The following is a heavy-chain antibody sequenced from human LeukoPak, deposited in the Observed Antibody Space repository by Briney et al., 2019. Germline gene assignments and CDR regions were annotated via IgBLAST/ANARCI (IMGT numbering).Heavy chain of an antibody. CDR2: IYTSGT. J-gene: IGHJ3*02. V-gene: IGHV4-4*07. Sequence: PSETLSLTCTVSGGSISSYYWSWIRQPAGKGLEWIGRIYTSGTNYNPFLKRRLTMSVDTSKNQFSLKLISVTAADKAGYYCSGAKDKYRGKYGFDIWGQGTMVTVSS. CDR1: GGSISSYY. D-gene: IGHD4-23*01. CDR3: SGAKDKYRGKYGFDI.